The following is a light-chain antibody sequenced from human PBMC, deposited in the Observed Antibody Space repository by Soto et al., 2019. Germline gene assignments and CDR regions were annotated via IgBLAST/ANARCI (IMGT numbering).Light chain of an antibody. J-gene: IGKJ5*01. V-gene: IGKV3-20*01. CDR2: GAA. CDR3: HQYGRLPIT. Sequence: EIVLTQSPGTLYLSPGESATLSCRSSESISNNYLAWYKQKPGQAPRLLITGAASRAPGIQGSFSGSGSGTDFTLSLNSLEPEGFVVYYCHQYGRLPITLGQGSRLEMK. CDR1: ESISNNY.